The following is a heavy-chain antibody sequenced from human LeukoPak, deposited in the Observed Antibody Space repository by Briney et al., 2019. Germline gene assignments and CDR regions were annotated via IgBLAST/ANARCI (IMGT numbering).Heavy chain of an antibody. D-gene: IGHD3-10*01. CDR1: GYTFTGYY. J-gene: IGHJ5*02. V-gene: IGHV1-2*02. CDR3: ARATMVRGVIGGGNWFDP. CDR2: INPNSGGT. Sequence: ASVKVSCKASGYTFTGYYMHWVRQAPGQGLEWMGWINPNSGGTNYAQRFQGRVTKTRDTSISTAYMELSRLRSDDTAVYYCARATMVRGVIGGGNWFDPWGQGTLVTVSS.